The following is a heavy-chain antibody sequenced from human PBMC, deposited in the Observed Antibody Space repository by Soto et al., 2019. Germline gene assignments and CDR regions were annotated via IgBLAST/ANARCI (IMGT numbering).Heavy chain of an antibody. CDR1: GYTFNSYG. CDR2: ISAYNGNT. V-gene: IGHV1-18*04. D-gene: IGHD2-2*01. CDR3: ARDLEYQPQYP. Sequence: GSVKVCFKAYGYTFNSYGISLVRQAPGQGLEWMGWISAYNGNTNYAQKVQGRVTMTTDTSTSTAYMELRSLRSDDTAVYYCARDLEYQPQYPWGQGTLVTVSS. J-gene: IGHJ5*02.